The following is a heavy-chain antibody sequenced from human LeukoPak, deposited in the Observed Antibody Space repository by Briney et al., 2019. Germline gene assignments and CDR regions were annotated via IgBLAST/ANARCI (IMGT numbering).Heavy chain of an antibody. V-gene: IGHV1-46*01. Sequence: GASVKVSCKASGYTFTSYYMHRVRQAPGQGLEWMGIINPSGGSTSYAQKFQGRVTMTRDTSTSTVYMELSSLRSEDTAVYYCARDRKGGPNYYYGMDVWGQGTTVTVSS. CDR1: GYTFTSYY. CDR2: INPSGGST. J-gene: IGHJ6*02. CDR3: ARDRKGGPNYYYGMDV. D-gene: IGHD3-16*01.